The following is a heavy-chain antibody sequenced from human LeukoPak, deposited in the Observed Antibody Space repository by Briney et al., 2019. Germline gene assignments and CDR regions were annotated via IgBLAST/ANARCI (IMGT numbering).Heavy chain of an antibody. CDR2: ISAYNGNT. CDR1: GYTFTSYY. J-gene: IGHJ5*02. V-gene: IGHV1-18*04. D-gene: IGHD1-26*01. Sequence: ASVKVSCKASGYTFTSYYMHWVRQAPGQGLEWMGWISAYNGNTNYAQKPQGRVTMTTDTSTSTAYMELRSLRSDDTAVYYCARGGTAHLHLYNWFDPWGQGTLVTVSS. CDR3: ARGGTAHLHLYNWFDP.